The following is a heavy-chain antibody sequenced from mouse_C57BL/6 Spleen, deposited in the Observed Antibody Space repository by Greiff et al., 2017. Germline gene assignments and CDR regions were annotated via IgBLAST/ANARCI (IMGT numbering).Heavy chain of an antibody. CDR3: AREGGITTVVATDAY. CDR2: INPNYGTT. CDR1: GYSFTDYN. J-gene: IGHJ3*01. V-gene: IGHV1-39*01. Sequence: QLQQSGPELVKPGASVKISCKASGYSFTDYNMNWVKQSNGKRLEWIGVINPNYGTTSYNQKFKGKATLTVDQSSSTAYMQLNSLTSEDSAVYYCAREGGITTVVATDAYWGQGTLVTVSA. D-gene: IGHD1-1*01.